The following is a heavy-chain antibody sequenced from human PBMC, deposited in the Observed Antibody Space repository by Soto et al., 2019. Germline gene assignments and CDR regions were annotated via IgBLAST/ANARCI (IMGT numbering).Heavy chain of an antibody. Sequence: SETLSLTCTVSGGSISSYYWSWIRQPPGKGLEWIGYIYYSGSTNYNPSLKSRVTISVDTSKNQFSLKLSSVTAADTAVYYCARVGSDIVVVPAADYYYYGMDVWGQGTTVTVSS. CDR2: IYYSGST. J-gene: IGHJ6*02. V-gene: IGHV4-59*01. CDR3: ARVGSDIVVVPAADYYYYGMDV. CDR1: GGSISSYY. D-gene: IGHD2-2*01.